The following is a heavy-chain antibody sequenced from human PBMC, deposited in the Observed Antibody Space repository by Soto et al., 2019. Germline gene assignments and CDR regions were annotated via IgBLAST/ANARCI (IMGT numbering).Heavy chain of an antibody. CDR1: GFTFSNYG. CDR3: AKEYSSAHFDC. J-gene: IGHJ4*02. V-gene: IGHV3-30*18. CDR2: ISYDGRNQ. Sequence: PGGSLRLSCAASGFTFSNYGMHWVRQVPGKGLEWVAIISYDGRNQYYEDSVKGRFTISRDNSKNTLHLQMNSLRAEDTAVYYCAKEYSSAHFDCWGQGTLVTVSS. D-gene: IGHD3-10*01.